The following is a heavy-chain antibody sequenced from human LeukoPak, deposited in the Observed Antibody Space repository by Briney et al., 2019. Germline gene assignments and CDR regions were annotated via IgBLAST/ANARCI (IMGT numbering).Heavy chain of an antibody. V-gene: IGHV4-39*01. CDR2: IHYSGTT. J-gene: IGHJ4*02. CDR3: ARHGDENNTGWYIRWDN. Sequence: PSETLSLTCSVAGASISSVSYFWGWIRQTPGKGLEWIGSIHYSGTTHYNPSLKSRVSLSVDTSKNQFSLKLSSVTAADTAMYYCARHGDENNTGWYIRWDNCGRGTLATVSS. CDR1: GASISSVSYF. D-gene: IGHD6-19*01.